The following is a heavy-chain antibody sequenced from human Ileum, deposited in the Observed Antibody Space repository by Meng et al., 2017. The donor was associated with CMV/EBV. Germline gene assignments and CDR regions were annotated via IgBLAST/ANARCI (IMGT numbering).Heavy chain of an antibody. CDR3: ARDHNWNYVYYYGMDV. J-gene: IGHJ6*02. D-gene: IGHD1-7*01. Sequence: GESLKISCAASGFTFSSYWMHWVRQAPGKGLVWVSRINSDGSSTSYADSVKGRFTISRDNAKNTLYLQMNSLRAEDTAVYYCARDHNWNYVYYYGMDVWGQGTTVTVSS. CDR1: GFTFSSYW. V-gene: IGHV3-74*01. CDR2: INSDGSST.